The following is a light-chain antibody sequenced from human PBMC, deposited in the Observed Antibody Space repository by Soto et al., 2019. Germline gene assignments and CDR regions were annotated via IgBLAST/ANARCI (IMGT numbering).Light chain of an antibody. J-gene: IGKJ1*01. CDR3: QQYNDWPPPWT. Sequence: EIVLTQSPATLSVSPGQRATLSCRASQSISSNLAWYQQRRGQAPRLLIYNASTRATGIPARFSGSGSGTEFTLTISSLQSEDFAVYYCQQYNDWPPPWTFGQGTKVEIK. CDR1: QSISSN. V-gene: IGKV3-15*01. CDR2: NAS.